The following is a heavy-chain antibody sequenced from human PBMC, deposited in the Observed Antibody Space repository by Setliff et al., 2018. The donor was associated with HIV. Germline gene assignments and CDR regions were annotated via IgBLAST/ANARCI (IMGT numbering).Heavy chain of an antibody. CDR1: GDSINSGFYY. CDR3: ARLGMTTVGSYYDYVNIYYHDYMDL. J-gene: IGHJ6*03. V-gene: IGHV4-61*02. CDR2: ISTSGIT. D-gene: IGHD4-17*01. Sequence: SETLSLTCTVSGDSINSGFYYWSWIRQPAGRGLEWIGRISTSGITNYNPSLKSRVTISVDTSKNQFSLRVRSVTAADTAVYYCARLGMTTVGSYYDYVNIYYHDYMDLWGKGTTVTVSS.